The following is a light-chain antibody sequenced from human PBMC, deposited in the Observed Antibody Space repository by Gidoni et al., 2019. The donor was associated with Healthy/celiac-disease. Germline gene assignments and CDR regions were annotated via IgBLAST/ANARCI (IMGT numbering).Light chain of an antibody. CDR2: GAS. J-gene: IGKJ1*01. CDR1: QSVSSSY. CDR3: QQYGSSPTRT. Sequence: EIVLTQSPGTLSLSPGERATLSCRASQSVSSSYLAWYQQKPGQAPRLLIYGASSRATGIPDRFSGSGSGTDFTLTISRLEPEDFAVYYCQQYGSSPTRTFGQXTKVEIK. V-gene: IGKV3-20*01.